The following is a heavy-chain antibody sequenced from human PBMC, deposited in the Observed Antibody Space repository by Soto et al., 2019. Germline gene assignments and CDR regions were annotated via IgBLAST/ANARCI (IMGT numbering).Heavy chain of an antibody. CDR1: GFTVSSNY. CDR2: IYSDGTT. J-gene: IGHJ6*02. CDR3: ARDRSGSSGYYCMDV. Sequence: GSLRLSCAASGFTVSSNYMSWVRQAPGKGLEWVSVIYSDGTTYYADSVKGRFTISRDNSKNMLYLQMNSLRAEDTAVYYCARDRSGSSGYYCMDVWGQGTTVTVSS. D-gene: IGHD3-10*01. V-gene: IGHV3-53*01.